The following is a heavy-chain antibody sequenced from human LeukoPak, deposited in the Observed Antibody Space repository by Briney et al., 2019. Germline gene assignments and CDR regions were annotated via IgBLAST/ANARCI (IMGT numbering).Heavy chain of an antibody. D-gene: IGHD3-22*01. CDR1: GFSFSSYW. J-gene: IGHJ4*02. Sequence: EGSLRLSCVASGFSFSSYWMARVRQAPGEGLEWVANIKYDGSHKYYVDSVKGRFTISRDNAKNSVYLQMNSLRVDDTAVYFCASSHDSSGNDWGQGTMVTVSS. CDR3: ASSHDSSGND. CDR2: IKYDGSHK. V-gene: IGHV3-7*01.